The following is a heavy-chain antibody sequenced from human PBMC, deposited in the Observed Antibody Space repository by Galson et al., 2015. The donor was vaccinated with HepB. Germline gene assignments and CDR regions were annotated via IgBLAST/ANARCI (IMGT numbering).Heavy chain of an antibody. CDR3: AKVLERAVTGTGGNLDQ. Sequence: SLRLSCASPGFIFGDYGMSWVRQAPGKGLEWVSAISGSSGKAYYADSVKGRFTISRDNSKNKLNLQLNSLRAEDTAGYYCAKVLERAVTGTGGNLDQWVQGNLVTVSS. CDR1: GFIFGDYG. V-gene: IGHV3-23*01. CDR2: ISGSSGKA. D-gene: IGHD6-19*01. J-gene: IGHJ4*02.